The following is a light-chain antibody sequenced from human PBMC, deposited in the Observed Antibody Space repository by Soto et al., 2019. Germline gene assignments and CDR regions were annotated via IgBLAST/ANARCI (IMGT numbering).Light chain of an antibody. CDR2: GAS. J-gene: IGKJ1*01. V-gene: IGKV3-15*01. Sequence: EIVMTQSPATLSVSPGERATLSCRASQSVNTDLGWYQQKPGQPPRLVIYGASTRATGMPARFSGSGSGTEFTLTISSLQSEDFAVYYCQQYNNWPRTFGQGTKVDFK. CDR3: QQYNNWPRT. CDR1: QSVNTD.